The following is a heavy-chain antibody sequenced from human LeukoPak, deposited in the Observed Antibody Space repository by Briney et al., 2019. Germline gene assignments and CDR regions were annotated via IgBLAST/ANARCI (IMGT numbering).Heavy chain of an antibody. D-gene: IGHD3-16*02. Sequence: SESLSLTCTVSGGSISSYYWSWIRQPPGKGLEWIGYISYSGSTNYNPSLKSRVTISVDTSKNQLSLKLNSVTAADTAVYYCARYIWGSYPTFEDYWGQGSLVTVSS. CDR3: ARYIWGSYPTFEDY. V-gene: IGHV4-59*01. CDR2: ISYSGST. CDR1: GGSISSYY. J-gene: IGHJ4*02.